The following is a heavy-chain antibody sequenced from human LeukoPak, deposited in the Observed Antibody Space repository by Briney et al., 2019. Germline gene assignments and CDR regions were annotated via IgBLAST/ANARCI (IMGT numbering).Heavy chain of an antibody. V-gene: IGHV3-30-3*01. Sequence: PGRSLRLSCAASGSTFSSYAMHWVRQAPGKGLEWVAVISYDGSNKYYADSVKGRFTISRDNSKNTLYLQMNSLRAEDTAVYYCARGFLYDFWSGYYFDYWGQGTLVTVSS. D-gene: IGHD3-3*01. CDR3: ARGFLYDFWSGYYFDY. CDR2: ISYDGSNK. CDR1: GSTFSSYA. J-gene: IGHJ4*02.